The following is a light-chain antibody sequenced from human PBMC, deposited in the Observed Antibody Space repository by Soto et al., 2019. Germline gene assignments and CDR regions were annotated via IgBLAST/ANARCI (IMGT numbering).Light chain of an antibody. V-gene: IGKV3-20*01. Sequence: EIVLTQSPGTLSLSPGERGTLSCRASQNLGTLYLAWYQQKRGQAPRRLIYGASIRATGIPDRFSGSGSGTDFTLTISRLEPEDFALYYCQQYHTSPLTFGQGTKVDIK. CDR3: QQYHTSPLT. J-gene: IGKJ1*01. CDR1: QNLGTLY. CDR2: GAS.